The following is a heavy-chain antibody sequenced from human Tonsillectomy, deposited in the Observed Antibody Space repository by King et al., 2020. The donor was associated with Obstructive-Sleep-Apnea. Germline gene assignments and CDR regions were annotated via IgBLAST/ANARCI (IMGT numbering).Heavy chain of an antibody. CDR3: ELYGSGSFTFDY. J-gene: IGHJ4*02. D-gene: IGHD3-10*01. V-gene: IGHV3-30*04. Sequence: VQLVESGGGVVQPGRSLRLSCATSGFTFSIYPMHWVRQAPGKGLEWVAGISYDGTNKYYADSVKGRFTVSRDNSKNTLYLQMNSLRPEDTALYYCELYGSGSFTFDYWGQGSLGTVSS. CDR2: ISYDGTNK. CDR1: GFTFSIYP.